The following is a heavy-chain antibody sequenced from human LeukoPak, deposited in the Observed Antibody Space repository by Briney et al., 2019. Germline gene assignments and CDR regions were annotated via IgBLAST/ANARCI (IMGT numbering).Heavy chain of an antibody. D-gene: IGHD2-2*02. J-gene: IGHJ4*02. CDR1: GFTFRSYT. V-gene: IGHV3-23*01. CDR3: ARPDCSSTSCYTLEF. Sequence: GGSLRLSCTASGFTFRSYTMRWVRQAPGKGLEWISAISDSGDTTEYADSVRGRFTVSRDNAKDTLYLQMNSLRAEDTAIYYCARPDCSSTSCYTLEFWGQGALVTVSS. CDR2: ISDSGDTT.